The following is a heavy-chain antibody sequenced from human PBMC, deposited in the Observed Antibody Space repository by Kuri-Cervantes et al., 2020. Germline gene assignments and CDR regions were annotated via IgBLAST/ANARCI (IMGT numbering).Heavy chain of an antibody. Sequence: GESLKISCAASGFTFSSYGMHWVRQAPGKGLEWVAVIWYDGSNKYYADSVKGRFTISRDNAKNSLYLQMNSLRAEDTAVYYCASPSSDGDYYYYYGMDVWGQGTTVTVSS. CDR3: ASPSSDGDYYYYYGMDV. CDR2: IWYDGSNK. D-gene: IGHD4-17*01. CDR1: GFTFSSYG. J-gene: IGHJ6*02. V-gene: IGHV3-33*03.